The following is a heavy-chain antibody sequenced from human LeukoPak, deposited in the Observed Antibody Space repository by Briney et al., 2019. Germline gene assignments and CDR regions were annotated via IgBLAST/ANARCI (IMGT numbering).Heavy chain of an antibody. CDR2: INPNSGGT. CDR1: GYTFTGYY. Sequence: GASVKVSSKASGYTFTGYYMHWVRQAPGQGLEWMGWINPNSGGTNYAQKFQGRVTMTRDTSISTAYMELSRLRSDDTAVYYCARYHYYGSGSYYTDIFTPQYYFDYWGQGTLVTVSS. V-gene: IGHV1-2*02. J-gene: IGHJ4*02. CDR3: ARYHYYGSGSYYTDIFTPQYYFDY. D-gene: IGHD3-10*01.